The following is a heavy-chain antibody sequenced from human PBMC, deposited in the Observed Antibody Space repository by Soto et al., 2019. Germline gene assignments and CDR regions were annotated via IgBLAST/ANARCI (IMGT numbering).Heavy chain of an antibody. D-gene: IGHD3-22*01. CDR3: AKRMYYSASSGYVPSAFDI. V-gene: IGHV3-23*01. J-gene: IGHJ3*02. CDR2: ISGSGGST. CDR1: GFTFSSYA. Sequence: GSLRLSCAASGFTFSSYAMSWVRQAPGKGLEWVSAISGSGGSTYYADSVKGRFTISRDNSKNTLYLQMNSLRAEDTAVYYCAKRMYYSASSGYVPSAFDIWGQGTMVTVSS.